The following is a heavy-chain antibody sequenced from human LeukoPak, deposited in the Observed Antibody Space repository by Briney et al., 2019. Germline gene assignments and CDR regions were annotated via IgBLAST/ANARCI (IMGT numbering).Heavy chain of an antibody. Sequence: GGSLRLSCAASGFTFSSYSMNWVRQAPGRGLEWVSLISGTGGSTYYADSVKGRFTISRDNAKNSLYLQMNSLRAEDTAVYYCARDADTAMATNAFDIWGQGTMVTVSS. CDR3: ARDADTAMATNAFDI. J-gene: IGHJ3*02. CDR1: GFTFSSYS. D-gene: IGHD5-18*01. CDR2: ISGTGGST. V-gene: IGHV3-48*01.